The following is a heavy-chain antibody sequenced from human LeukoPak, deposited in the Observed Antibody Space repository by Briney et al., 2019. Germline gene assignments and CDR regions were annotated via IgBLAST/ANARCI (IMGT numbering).Heavy chain of an antibody. CDR1: AFTFNTYW. CDR3: ARGAKWAYYFDY. CDR2: INGDESST. J-gene: IGHJ4*02. V-gene: IGHV3-74*01. Sequence: GGSLRLSCAASAFTFNTYWMHWVRQVPGRRLEWVSRINGDESSTNYADSVKGRFTISRDNAKDTLYLHMNSLTAEDTAVYYCARGAKWAYYFDYWGQGTLVTVSS. D-gene: IGHD1-26*01.